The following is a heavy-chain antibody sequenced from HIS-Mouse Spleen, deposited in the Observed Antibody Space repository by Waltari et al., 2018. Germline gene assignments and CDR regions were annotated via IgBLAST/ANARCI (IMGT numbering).Heavy chain of an antibody. D-gene: IGHD6-13*01. V-gene: IGHV4-39*07. J-gene: IGHJ2*01. CDR3: AREIPYSSSWYDWYFDL. CDR2: IYYSGST. Sequence: QLQLQESGPGLVKPSETLSLTCTVSGGPISSSSSYWGWIRQLPGKGLEWIGSIYYSGSTYYNPSLKSRVTISVDTSKNQFSLKLSSVTAADTAVYYCAREIPYSSSWYDWYFDLWGRGTLVTVSS. CDR1: GGPISSSSSY.